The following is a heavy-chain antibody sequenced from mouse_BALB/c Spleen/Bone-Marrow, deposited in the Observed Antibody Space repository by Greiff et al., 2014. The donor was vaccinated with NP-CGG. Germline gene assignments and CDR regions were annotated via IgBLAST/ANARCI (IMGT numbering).Heavy chain of an antibody. CDR2: ISTYSGNT. CDR1: GYTFPDYA. V-gene: IGHV1-67*01. Sequence: QVQLPQSGPELGRPGVSVKIFCQGFGYTFPDYAMHWGEQSHAKSLEGIGVISTYSGNTNYNQKFKGKATMTVDKSSSTAYMELARLTSEDSAIYYCASYYGSSYFDYWGQGTTLTVSS. J-gene: IGHJ2*01. D-gene: IGHD1-1*01. CDR3: ASYYGSSYFDY.